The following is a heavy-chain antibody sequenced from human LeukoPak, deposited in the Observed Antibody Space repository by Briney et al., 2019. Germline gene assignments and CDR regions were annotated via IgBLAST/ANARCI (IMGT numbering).Heavy chain of an antibody. J-gene: IGHJ4*02. V-gene: IGHV1-18*01. CDR2: IGAYNGNT. D-gene: IGHD3-22*01. CDR1: GYTFTSDG. CDR3: ARIPITMIVVITLAEADY. Sequence: GASVKVSCKSSGYTFTSDGISWVRQAPGQGLEWMGWIGAYNGNTNYAQKLQGRVTMTTDTSTSTDYMELRSLRSDDTAVYYCARIPITMIVVITLAEADYGGQGTLVTVSS.